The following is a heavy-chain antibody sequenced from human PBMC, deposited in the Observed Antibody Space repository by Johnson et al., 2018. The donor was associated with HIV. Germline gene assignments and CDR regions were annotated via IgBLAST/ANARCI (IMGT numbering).Heavy chain of an antibody. CDR2: ISYDGSNK. CDR1: GFTFSSYA. J-gene: IGHJ3*02. CDR3: ASQLGATGAFDI. Sequence: QVQLVESGGGVVQPGRSLRLSCAASGFTFSSYAMHWVRQAPGKGLEWVAVISYDGSNKYYADSVKGRFTISRDNAKNSLYLQMNSLRAEDTALYYCASQLGATGAFDIWGQGTMVTVSS. V-gene: IGHV3-30-3*01. D-gene: IGHD1-26*01.